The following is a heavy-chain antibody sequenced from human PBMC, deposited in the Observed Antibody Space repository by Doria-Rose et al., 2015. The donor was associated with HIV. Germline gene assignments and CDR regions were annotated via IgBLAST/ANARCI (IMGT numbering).Heavy chain of an antibody. Sequence: VQLVQSGGGLVQPGGSLRLSCAASGFTFSSYEMNWVRQAPGKGLEWVSYISNSGRTIYYADSVKGRFTISRDSAKNSLYLQRNSLRAEDTAVYYCARGEWHFDYWGQGTLVTVSS. CDR3: ARGEWHFDY. V-gene: IGHV3-48*03. D-gene: IGHD3-16*01. CDR1: GFTFSSYE. J-gene: IGHJ4*02. CDR2: ISNSGRTI.